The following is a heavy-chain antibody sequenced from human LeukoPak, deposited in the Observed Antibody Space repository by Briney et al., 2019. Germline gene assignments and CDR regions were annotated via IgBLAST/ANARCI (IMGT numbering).Heavy chain of an antibody. D-gene: IGHD2-15*01. Sequence: SETLSLTCTVSGGSISSYYWGWIRQPPGKGLEWIGYIYYSGSTNYNPSLKSRVTISVDTSKNQFSLKLSSVTAADTAVYYCARHEVVRGRENWFDPWGQGTLVTVSS. J-gene: IGHJ5*02. CDR3: ARHEVVRGRENWFDP. CDR2: IYYSGST. CDR1: GGSISSYY. V-gene: IGHV4-59*08.